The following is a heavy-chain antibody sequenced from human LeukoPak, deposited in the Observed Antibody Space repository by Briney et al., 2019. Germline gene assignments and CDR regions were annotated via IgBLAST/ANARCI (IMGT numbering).Heavy chain of an antibody. D-gene: IGHD1-7*01. CDR3: ARGMTGTPHRFVY. V-gene: IGHV5-51*01. CDR2: TYPGDSDT. J-gene: IGHJ4*02. CDR1: GYRSTSYW. Sequence: GESLTISCKGSGYRSTSYWIGWVRQIPGKGLEWMGITYPGDSDTTYTPSFQGYATISAHKSISTSYPQSSSLTASHTAMYYCARGMTGTPHRFVYWGQGNLVTLS.